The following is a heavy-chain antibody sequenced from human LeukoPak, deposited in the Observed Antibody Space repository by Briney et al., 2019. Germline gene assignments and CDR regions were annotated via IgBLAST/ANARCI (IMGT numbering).Heavy chain of an antibody. Sequence: SVKVSCKASGGTFSSYTISWVRQAPGQGLEWMGRIIPILGIANYAQKFQGRVTITADKSTSTAYMELSSLRSEDTAVYYCAMSVVVPEYYFDYWGQGTLVTVSS. CDR2: IIPILGIA. V-gene: IGHV1-69*02. CDR1: GGTFSSYT. CDR3: AMSVVVPEYYFDY. D-gene: IGHD2-2*01. J-gene: IGHJ4*02.